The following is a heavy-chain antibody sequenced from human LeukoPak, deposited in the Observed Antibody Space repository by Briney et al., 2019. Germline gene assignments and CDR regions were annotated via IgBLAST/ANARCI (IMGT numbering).Heavy chain of an antibody. V-gene: IGHV4-59*04. CDR1: GFTFSSYS. J-gene: IGHJ5*02. CDR2: IYHSGST. Sequence: LRLSCAASGFTFSSYSMNWVRQPPGKGLEWIGYIYHSGSTYYNPSLKSRVTISVDRSKNQFSLKLSSVTAADTAVYYCARHEGLYSGRRGNWFDPWGQGTLVTVSS. D-gene: IGHD1-26*01. CDR3: ARHEGLYSGRRGNWFDP.